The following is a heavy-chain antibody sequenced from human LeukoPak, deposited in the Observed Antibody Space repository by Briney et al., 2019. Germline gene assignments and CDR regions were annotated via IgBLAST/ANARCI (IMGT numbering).Heavy chain of an antibody. Sequence: PGGSLRLSCAASGFTFSSYAMSWVRQAPGKGLEWVSAISGSGGSTYYADSVKGRFTISRDNSKNTLYLQMNSLRAEDTAEYYCAKRGAEVGATVAPGDYWGQGTLVTVSS. J-gene: IGHJ4*02. CDR2: ISGSGGST. CDR1: GFTFSSYA. CDR3: AKRGAEVGATVAPGDY. D-gene: IGHD1-26*01. V-gene: IGHV3-23*01.